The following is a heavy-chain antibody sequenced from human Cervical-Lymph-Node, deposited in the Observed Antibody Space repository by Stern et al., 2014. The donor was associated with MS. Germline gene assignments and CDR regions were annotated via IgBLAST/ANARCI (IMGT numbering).Heavy chain of an antibody. CDR2: ILPGTSYT. D-gene: IGHD5-24*01. V-gene: IGHV5-51*01. J-gene: IGHJ4*02. CDR1: GYNFADYW. Sequence: EVQLGESGTEVKEPGESLKISCKASGYNFADYWIGWVRQMPGKGLAWMGIILPGTSYTRDSPSFQGQVTISADTSIATAYLQWSSLKASDSAMYYCARGSHGDGYLMDYWGRGTLVTVAS. CDR3: ARGSHGDGYLMDY.